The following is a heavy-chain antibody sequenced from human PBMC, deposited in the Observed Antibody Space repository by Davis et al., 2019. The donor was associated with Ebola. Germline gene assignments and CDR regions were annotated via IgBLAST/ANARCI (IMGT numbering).Heavy chain of an antibody. D-gene: IGHD2-15*01. V-gene: IGHV1-2*04. CDR2: INPKSGVT. CDR1: GYTFIDYY. CDR3: ARALSATYDYYMDV. Sequence: AASVKVSCKASGYTFIDYYIHWVRQAPGQGLEWMGWINPKSGVTKYAQQFQDWVTMTRDTPITTAYVELSGLTSDDTAIYYCARALSATYDYYMDVWGKGSAVTVSS. J-gene: IGHJ6*03.